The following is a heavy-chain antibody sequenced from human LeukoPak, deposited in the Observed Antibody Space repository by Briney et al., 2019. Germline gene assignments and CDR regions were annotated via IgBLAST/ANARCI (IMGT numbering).Heavy chain of an antibody. Sequence: GGSLRLSCAASGFPFSSYPMHWARRAPGKALVWVAVISYDGINKYYADSVKGRFTISRDNSKNTLYLQMNSLRAEDTAVYYCARDHGVVPAAVDYWGQGTLVTVSS. V-gene: IGHV3-30*04. CDR1: GFPFSSYP. D-gene: IGHD2-2*01. CDR3: ARDHGVVPAAVDY. J-gene: IGHJ4*02. CDR2: ISYDGINK.